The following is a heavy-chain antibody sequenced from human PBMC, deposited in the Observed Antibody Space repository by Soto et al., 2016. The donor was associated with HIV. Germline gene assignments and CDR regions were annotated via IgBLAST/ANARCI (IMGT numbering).Heavy chain of an antibody. CDR3: TRQLVRGNWFDP. V-gene: IGHV1-8*01. Sequence: QVQLVQSGAEVKKPGASVKVSCKASGYTFSSYDINWVRQATGQGLEWMGWMNPNSGNTGYAQKFQGRVTITRNTSITTAYMELSSLRSEDTAVYYCTRQLVRGNWFDPWGQGTLVTVSS. CDR1: GYTFSSYD. D-gene: IGHD3-10*01. CDR2: MNPNSGNT. J-gene: IGHJ5*02.